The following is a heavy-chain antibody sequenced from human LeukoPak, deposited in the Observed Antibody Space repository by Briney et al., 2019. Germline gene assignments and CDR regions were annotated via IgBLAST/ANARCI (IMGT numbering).Heavy chain of an antibody. V-gene: IGHV3-30*18. Sequence: GGSLRLSCAVSGITFSRYWMSWVRQAPGKGLEWVAVISYDGNNKYYADSVKGRFTISRDNSKNTLYLQMNSLRTEDTAVYYCAKDGGSSGWFFDYWGQGTLVTVSS. J-gene: IGHJ4*02. CDR1: GITFSRYW. CDR3: AKDGGSSGWFFDY. CDR2: ISYDGNNK. D-gene: IGHD6-19*01.